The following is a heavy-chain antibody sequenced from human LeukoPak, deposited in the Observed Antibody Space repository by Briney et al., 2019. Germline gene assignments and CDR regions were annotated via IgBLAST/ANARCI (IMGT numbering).Heavy chain of an antibody. J-gene: IGHJ4*02. CDR2: IKSKSDGGTT. V-gene: IGHV3-15*01. CDR3: ATERGGY. CDR1: GSIFSKAW. Sequence: GGSLRLSCAASGSIFSKAWMSWARQAPGKGLEWVGRIKSKSDGGTTDYAAPVKGRFTISRDDSKNTLYMQMNSLKTDDTAVYYCATERGGYWGQGTLVTVSS. D-gene: IGHD3-16*01.